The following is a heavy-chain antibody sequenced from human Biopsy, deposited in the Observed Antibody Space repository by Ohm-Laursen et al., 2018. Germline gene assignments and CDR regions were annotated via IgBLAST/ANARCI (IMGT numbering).Heavy chain of an antibody. CDR2: INQSGST. V-gene: IGHV4-34*01. Sequence: GTLSLTCAVNGESSSGYFWNWIRQPPGKGLEWIGEINQSGSTKYNPSLKRRATLSEDSSNSQFSLRLTSVTAADTAIYYCARGSGYFKLDVWGQGTTVTVSS. CDR3: ARGSGYFKLDV. CDR1: GESSSGYF. D-gene: IGHD5-12*01. J-gene: IGHJ6*02.